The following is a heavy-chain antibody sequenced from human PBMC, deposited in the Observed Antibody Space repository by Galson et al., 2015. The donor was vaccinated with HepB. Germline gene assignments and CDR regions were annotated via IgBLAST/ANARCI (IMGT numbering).Heavy chain of an antibody. CDR3: ARSSWSWGGYFDH. J-gene: IGHJ4*02. CDR1: GDSISIGYY. V-gene: IGHV4-38-2*02. D-gene: IGHD6-19*01. CDR2: IDHTGST. Sequence: SETLSLTCSVSGDSISIGYYWAWIRQPPGKGLEWIESIDHTGSTYYNPSLKSRVTISVDTSKNQLSLKLSSVTVADTAVYYCARSSWSWGGYFDHWGQGTLVTVSS.